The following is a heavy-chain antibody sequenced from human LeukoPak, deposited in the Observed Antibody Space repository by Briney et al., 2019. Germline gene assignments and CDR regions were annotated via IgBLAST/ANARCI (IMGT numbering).Heavy chain of an antibody. CDR3: ARLEYYDFWSGYYASNWFDP. V-gene: IGHV4-38-2*01. Sequence: SETLSLTCAVSGYSISSGYYWDWIRQPPGKGLEWIGSIYHSGSTYYNPSLKSRVTTSVDTSKNQFSLKLSSVTAADTAVYYCARLEYYDFWSGYYASNWFDPWGQGTLVTVSS. J-gene: IGHJ5*02. CDR1: GYSISSGYY. CDR2: IYHSGST. D-gene: IGHD3-3*01.